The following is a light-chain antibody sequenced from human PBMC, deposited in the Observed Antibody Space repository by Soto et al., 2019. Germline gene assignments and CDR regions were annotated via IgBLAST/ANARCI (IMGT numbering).Light chain of an antibody. CDR2: SND. CDR1: YSNIGRNT. J-gene: IGLJ3*02. CDR3: AAWDDSSSAGV. V-gene: IGLV1-44*01. Sequence: QSVLTQPPSASGTPGQRVTISCSGSYSNIGRNTVIWSQHLPGAAPKLLIYSNDDRPSGVPDRFYGSKSGTSASLAISGLQSEDEADYYCAAWDDSSSAGVFGGGTKVTVL.